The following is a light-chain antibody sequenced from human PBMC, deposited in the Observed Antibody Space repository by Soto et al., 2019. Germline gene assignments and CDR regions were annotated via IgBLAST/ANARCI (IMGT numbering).Light chain of an antibody. CDR3: CSYAGSGLYV. CDR1: SSDVGGYNY. CDR2: DVT. Sequence: SALTQPRSVSGSPGQSVTISCTGTSSDVGGYNYVSWYQQHPGKAPKLMIYDVTKRPSGVPDRFSGSKSGNTASLTISGLQAEDEADYYCCSYAGSGLYVFGTGTKLTVL. V-gene: IGLV2-11*01. J-gene: IGLJ1*01.